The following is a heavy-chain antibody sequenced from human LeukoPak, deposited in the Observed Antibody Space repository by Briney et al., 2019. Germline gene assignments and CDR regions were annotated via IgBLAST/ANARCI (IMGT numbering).Heavy chain of an antibody. Sequence: QPGGSLRLSCAASGFTFTTYGMHWVRQAPGKGLQWVAFIRFDGSSKYYEDSVKGRFTISRDNSKNTLYLQMNSLRAEDTAVYYCAKDLVGSSTSCLDYWGQGTLVTVSS. CDR2: IRFDGSSK. D-gene: IGHD2-2*01. V-gene: IGHV3-30*02. J-gene: IGHJ4*02. CDR1: GFTFTTYG. CDR3: AKDLVGSSTSCLDY.